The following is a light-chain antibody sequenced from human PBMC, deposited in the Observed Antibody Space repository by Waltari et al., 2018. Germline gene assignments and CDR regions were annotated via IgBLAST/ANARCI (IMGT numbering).Light chain of an antibody. V-gene: IGKV1-33*01. J-gene: IGKJ3*01. CDR2: DAS. CDR3: QQYDNLPPLFT. CDR1: QDISNY. Sequence: DIQMTQSPSSLSASVGARVTITCQASQDISNYLNWYQQKPGKAPKLLIYDASNLETGVPSRFSGSGSGTDFTFTISSLQPEDIATYYCQQYDNLPPLFTFGPGTKVDIK.